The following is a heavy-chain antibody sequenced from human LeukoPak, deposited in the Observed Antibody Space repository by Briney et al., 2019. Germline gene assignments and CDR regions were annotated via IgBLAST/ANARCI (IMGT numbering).Heavy chain of an antibody. Sequence: GGSLRLSCAASGFTFSSYAMSWVRQAPGKGLEWVSAISGSGGSTYYADSVKSRFTISRDNSKNTLYLQMNSLRAEDTAVYYCAKEGGYQLLPTHFDYWGQGTLVTVSS. CDR2: ISGSGGST. J-gene: IGHJ4*02. CDR3: AKEGGYQLLPTHFDY. CDR1: GFTFSSYA. V-gene: IGHV3-23*01. D-gene: IGHD2-2*01.